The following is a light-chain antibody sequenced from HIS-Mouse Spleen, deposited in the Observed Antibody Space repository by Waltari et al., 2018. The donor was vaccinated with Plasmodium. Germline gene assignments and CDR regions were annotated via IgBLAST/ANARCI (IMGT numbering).Light chain of an antibody. V-gene: IGLV2-11*01. J-gene: IGLJ3*02. Sequence: QSALTQPRSVSGSPGPSVTISCTDTRSDVGGSNYLSWYQQHPGRGPTLMIYDVSKRPSGGPDRCSGSKSGNTASMTISGLQAEDEADYYCCSYAGSYTWVFGGGTKLTVL. CDR1: RSDVGGSNY. CDR2: DVS. CDR3: CSYAGSYTWV.